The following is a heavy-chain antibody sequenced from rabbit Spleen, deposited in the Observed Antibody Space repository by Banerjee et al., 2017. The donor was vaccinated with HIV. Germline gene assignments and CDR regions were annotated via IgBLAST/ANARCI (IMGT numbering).Heavy chain of an antibody. Sequence: QEQLVESGGGLVQPEGSLTLTCTASGFSFSSTYWICWVRQAPGKGLELIACIYTVTGFTWYASWAKGQFTITRSTSLNTVDLKMTSLTAADTATYFCARDTGSSFSSYGMDLWGQGTLVTVS. D-gene: IGHD8-1*01. CDR3: ARDTGSSFSSYGMDL. J-gene: IGHJ6*01. CDR1: GFSFSSTYW. CDR2: IYTVTGFT. V-gene: IGHV1S43*01.